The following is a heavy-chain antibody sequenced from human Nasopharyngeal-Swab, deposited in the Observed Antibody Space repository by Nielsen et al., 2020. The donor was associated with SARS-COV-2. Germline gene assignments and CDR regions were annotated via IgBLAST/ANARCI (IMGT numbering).Heavy chain of an antibody. V-gene: IGHV4-34*01. CDR1: GGSFSGYY. Sequence: SETLSLTFAVYGGSFSGYYWSWIRQPPGKGLEWIGEINHSGSTNYNPSLKSRVTISVDTSKNQFSLKLSSVTAADTAVYYCARGVPHGYYYMDVWGKGTTVTVSS. J-gene: IGHJ6*03. CDR3: ARGVPHGYYYMDV. D-gene: IGHD6-6*01. CDR2: INHSGST.